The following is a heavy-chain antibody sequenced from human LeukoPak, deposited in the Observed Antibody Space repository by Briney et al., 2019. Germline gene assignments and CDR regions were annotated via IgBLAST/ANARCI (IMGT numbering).Heavy chain of an antibody. CDR2: LRSDGSDK. Sequence: GGSLRLSCAVSGLTFSIYGLHWVRQAPGRGLEWVAFLRSDGSDKYYADSVKGRFTISRDSSKNTVYLHMNSLRAEDTAVYYCAKDQEWTWAYWAQGTLVIVSS. J-gene: IGHJ4*02. D-gene: IGHD3-3*01. V-gene: IGHV3-30*02. CDR1: GLTFSIYG. CDR3: AKDQEWTWAY.